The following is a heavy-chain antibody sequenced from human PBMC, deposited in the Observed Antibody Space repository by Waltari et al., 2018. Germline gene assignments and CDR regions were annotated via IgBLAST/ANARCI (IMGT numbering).Heavy chain of an antibody. D-gene: IGHD1-7*01. J-gene: IGHJ6*02. V-gene: IGHV3-30*01. Sequence: QVQLVESGGGVVQPGRSLGLSCAASGFTFSSYAMHWVRQAPGTGLRWVAVISYDGSNKYYADSVKGRFTISRDNSKNTLYLQMNSLRAEDTAVYYCARESGITGTTLRGPPLSVWGQGTTVTVSS. CDR2: ISYDGSNK. CDR1: GFTFSSYA. CDR3: ARESGITGTTLRGPPLSV.